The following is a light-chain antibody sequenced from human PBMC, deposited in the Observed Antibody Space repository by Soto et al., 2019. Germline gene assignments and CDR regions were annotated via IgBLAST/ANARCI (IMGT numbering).Light chain of an antibody. Sequence: DIQMTQSPSSLSASVGDRVTITCRASHDLTNYLNWYQHRPGKAPQLLIYAASSLRSGVPSRFSGSGSGTDFTLTISSLQPEDFASYYCLQSYSTPWTFGQGTKVEIK. CDR3: LQSYSTPWT. CDR2: AAS. CDR1: HDLTNY. J-gene: IGKJ1*01. V-gene: IGKV1-39*01.